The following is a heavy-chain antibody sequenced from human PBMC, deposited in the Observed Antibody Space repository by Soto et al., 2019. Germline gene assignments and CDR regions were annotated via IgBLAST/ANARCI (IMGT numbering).Heavy chain of an antibody. Sequence: SETLSLTCTVSGGSVSSGSYYWSWIRQPPGKGLEWIGYIYYSGSTNYNPSLKSRVTISVDTSKNQFSLKLSSVTAADTAVYYCARDQGYSYGSYYYGMDVWGQGTTVTVSS. J-gene: IGHJ6*02. CDR2: IYYSGST. CDR1: GGSVSSGSYY. V-gene: IGHV4-61*01. D-gene: IGHD5-18*01. CDR3: ARDQGYSYGSYYYGMDV.